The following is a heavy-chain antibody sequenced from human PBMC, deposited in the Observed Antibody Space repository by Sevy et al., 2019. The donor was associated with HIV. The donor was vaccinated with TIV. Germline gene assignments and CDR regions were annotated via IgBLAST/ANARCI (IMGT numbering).Heavy chain of an antibody. CDR1: GGSISSGGYY. D-gene: IGHD2-2*01. CDR3: ARDIVVPAATRYGNRYFDY. Sequence: SETLSLTCTVSGGSISSGGYYWSWIRQHPGKGLEWIGYIYYSGSNYYNPSLKSRVTISVDTSKNQFSLKLSSVTAADTAVYYCARDIVVPAATRYGNRYFDYWGQGTLVTVSS. CDR2: IYYSGSN. V-gene: IGHV4-31*03. J-gene: IGHJ4*02.